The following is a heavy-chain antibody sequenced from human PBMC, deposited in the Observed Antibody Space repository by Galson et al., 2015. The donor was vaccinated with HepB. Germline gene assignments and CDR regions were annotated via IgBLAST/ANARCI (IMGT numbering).Heavy chain of an antibody. J-gene: IGHJ4*02. D-gene: IGHD6-13*01. V-gene: IGHV3-7*01. CDR2: VKQDESEK. CDR1: GFTFSNYW. CDR3: ARANNPYSSTWYDYFDS. Sequence: SLRLSCAASGFTFSNYWMSWVRQAPGKGLQWVANVKQDESEKYYVDSVKGRFTISRDNAKNSLYLQMNSLRAEDTAVYYCARANNPYSSTWYDYFDSWGQGTLVTVSP.